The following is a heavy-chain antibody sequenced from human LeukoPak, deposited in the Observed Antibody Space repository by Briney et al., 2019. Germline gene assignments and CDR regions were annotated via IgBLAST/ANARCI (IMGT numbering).Heavy chain of an antibody. CDR2: INPNSGGT. CDR3: ARQTYYDFWSGYPYDNWFDP. CDR1: GYTLTELS. J-gene: IGHJ5*02. V-gene: IGHV1-2*02. Sequence: GASVKVSCKVSGYTLTELSMHWVRQAPGQGLEWMGWINPNSGGTNYAQKFQGRVTMTRDTSISTAYMELSRLRSDDTAVYYCARQTYYDFWSGYPYDNWFDPWGQGTLVTVTS. D-gene: IGHD3-3*01.